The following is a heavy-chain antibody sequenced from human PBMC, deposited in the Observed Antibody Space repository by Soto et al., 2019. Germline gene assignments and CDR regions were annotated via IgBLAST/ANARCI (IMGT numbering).Heavy chain of an antibody. V-gene: IGHV3-33*01. J-gene: IGHJ6*02. CDR1: GFTFSSYG. Sequence: QVQLVESGGGVVQPGRSLRLSCAASGFTFSSYGMHWVRQAPGKGLEWVAVIWYDGSNKYYADSVKGRFTISRDNSKNTLYLQMNSLRAEDTAVYYCARVRVSSSWVMDDMDVWGQGTTVTVSS. CDR3: ARVRVSSSWVMDDMDV. D-gene: IGHD6-6*01. CDR2: IWYDGSNK.